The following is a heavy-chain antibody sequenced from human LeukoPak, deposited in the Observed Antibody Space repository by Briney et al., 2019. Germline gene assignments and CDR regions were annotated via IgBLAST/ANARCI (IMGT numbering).Heavy chain of an antibody. V-gene: IGHV4-61*02. D-gene: IGHD6-13*01. CDR2: IYTSGST. CDR3: ARDRGAGSSWSYDAFDI. CDR1: GGSISSGSYY. J-gene: IGHJ3*02. Sequence: SQTLSLTCTVSGGSISSGSYYWSWIRQPAGKGLEWIGRIYTSGSTNYNPSLKSRVTISVDTSKNQFSLKLSSVTAADTAVYYCARDRGAGSSWSYDAFDIWGQGTMVTVSS.